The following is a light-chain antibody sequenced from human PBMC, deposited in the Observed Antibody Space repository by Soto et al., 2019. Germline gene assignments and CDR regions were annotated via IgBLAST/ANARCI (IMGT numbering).Light chain of an antibody. Sequence: DIQMTQSPSSLSASLGDRVTITCRASQSVNTFLNWYQQLPGRAPKVLIYAASSLQSGVPSRFSGNGSGTDFTLTISSLEPDDLATYFCLQTYRPPYTFAQGTRLEIK. V-gene: IGKV1-39*01. CDR2: AAS. CDR3: LQTYRPPYT. CDR1: QSVNTF. J-gene: IGKJ2*01.